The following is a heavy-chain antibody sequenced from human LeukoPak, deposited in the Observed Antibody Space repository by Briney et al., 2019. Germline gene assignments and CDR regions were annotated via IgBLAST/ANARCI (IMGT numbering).Heavy chain of an antibody. CDR1: GYSFTTHW. V-gene: IGHV5-51*01. J-gene: IGHJ4*02. D-gene: IGHD6-13*01. CDR2: IYPGDSDT. Sequence: ESLQISCKSSGYSFTTHWIGCWRQMPGKGLELMGIIYPGDSDTRYSPSFQGHVTISADKSISTAYLQWSSLKAPDTAMYYCARQQQLGVCSYWGQGTLVTVSS. CDR3: ARQQQLGVCSY.